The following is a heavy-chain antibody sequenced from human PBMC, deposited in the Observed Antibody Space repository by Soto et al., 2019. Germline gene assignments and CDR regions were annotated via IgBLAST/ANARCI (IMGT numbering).Heavy chain of an antibody. V-gene: IGHV1-69*01. CDR2: IIHIFGTT. Sequence: QVQLVQSGAEVKKPGSSVKVSCKASGGTFSSYAISWVRQAPGQGLEWMGGIIHIFGTTNYAKKFQGRVTITADESTSTAYMEMSSLRTEDTAVYYTERVPEGYCSTNSCYNYYYYGMDVWGQDTTITVSS. CDR1: GGTFSSYA. CDR3: ERVPEGYCSTNSCYNYYYYGMDV. D-gene: IGHD2-2*02. J-gene: IGHJ6*02.